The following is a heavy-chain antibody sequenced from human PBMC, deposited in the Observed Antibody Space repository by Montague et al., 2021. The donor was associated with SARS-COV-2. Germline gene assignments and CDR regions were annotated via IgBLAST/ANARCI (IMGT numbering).Heavy chain of an antibody. CDR2: ISSSSSYI. CDR1: GFTFSSYT. CDR3: ARVGIYYYYGMDV. J-gene: IGHJ6*02. Sequence: SLRLSCAASGFTFSSYTMHWVRQAPGKGLEWVSSISSSSSYISYADFVKGRFTLSSDNTKSSLYLQMNSLRAEDTAVYYCARVGIYYYYGMDVWGQGTTVTVSS. D-gene: IGHD1-26*01. V-gene: IGHV3-21*01.